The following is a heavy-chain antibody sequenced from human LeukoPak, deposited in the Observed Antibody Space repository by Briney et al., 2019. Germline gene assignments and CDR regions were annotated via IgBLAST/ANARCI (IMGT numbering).Heavy chain of an antibody. V-gene: IGHV3-23*01. CDR2: LSGSGYNT. D-gene: IGHD6-13*01. J-gene: IGHJ4*02. CDR3: ARRAAAGRSFDY. Sequence: GGSLRLSCAASGFTFSSHALSWVRQAPGKGLEWVSSLSGSGYNTYYADSVKGRFTISRDNSKNTLYLQMNSLRAEDTAVYYCARRAAAGRSFDYWGQGTLVTVSS. CDR1: GFTFSSHA.